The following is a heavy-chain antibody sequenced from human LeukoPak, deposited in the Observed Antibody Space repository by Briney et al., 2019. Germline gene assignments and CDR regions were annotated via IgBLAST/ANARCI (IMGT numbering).Heavy chain of an antibody. V-gene: IGHV4-34*01. CDR3: ARLKGYSSSVDP. D-gene: IGHD5-18*01. Sequence: SETLSLTCAVYGGFFSGYYWSWICQPPGKGVEWIGEIHHSGSTNYNPSLKSRVTISVDTSKNQFSLKLSSVTAADTAVYYCARLKGYSSSVDPWGQETLVTVSS. J-gene: IGHJ5*02. CDR1: GGFFSGYY. CDR2: IHHSGST.